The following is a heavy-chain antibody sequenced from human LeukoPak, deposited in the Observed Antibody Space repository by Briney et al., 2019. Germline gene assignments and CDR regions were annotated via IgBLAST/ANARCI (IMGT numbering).Heavy chain of an antibody. CDR1: GLAFSDSL. D-gene: IGHD6-13*01. J-gene: IGHJ5*01. CDR2: ISSRGSPT. CDR3: AGSSSWFDY. V-gene: IGHV3-11*01. Sequence: GGTLRLSCAASGLAFSDSLMSWIRQAPGKGLEWLSFISSRGSPTVYADSVKGRFTISRDNAKNSLYLQMNSLRVEDTAVYYCAGSSSWFDYWGRGTLVTVSS.